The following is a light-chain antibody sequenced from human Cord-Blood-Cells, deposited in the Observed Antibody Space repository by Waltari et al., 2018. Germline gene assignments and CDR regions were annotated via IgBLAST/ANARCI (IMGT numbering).Light chain of an antibody. CDR2: DAS. CDR3: QQRSNWIT. CDR1: QSVSSY. Sequence: EIVLTPSPATLSLSPGDRSTLYCRASQSVSSYLAWYQQKPGQAPRRLIYDASNRATGMPARFSGSGSGTDFTRTISGLEPEDFAVYYCQQRSNWITFGGGTKVEIK. V-gene: IGKV3-11*01. J-gene: IGKJ4*01.